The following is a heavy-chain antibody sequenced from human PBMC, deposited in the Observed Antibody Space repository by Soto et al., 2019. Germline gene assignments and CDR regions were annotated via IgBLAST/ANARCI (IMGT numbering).Heavy chain of an antibody. CDR1: GFTFSSYS. Sequence: PGGSLRLSCAASGFTFSSYSMNWVRQAPGKGQEWVSSISSSSSYIYYADSVKGRFTISRDNAKNSLYLQMNSLRAEDTAVYYCARDFGVELYYYYGMDVWGQGTTVTVSS. CDR2: ISSSSSYI. J-gene: IGHJ6*02. D-gene: IGHD1-26*01. CDR3: ARDFGVELYYYYGMDV. V-gene: IGHV3-21*01.